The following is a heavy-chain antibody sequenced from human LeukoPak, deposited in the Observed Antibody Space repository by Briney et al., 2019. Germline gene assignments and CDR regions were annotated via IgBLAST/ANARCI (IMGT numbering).Heavy chain of an antibody. Sequence: GGSLRLSCAASGFTFSSYAMHWIRQAPGKGLEFVSAISSNGGSTYYAKSVKGRFTVSRDNSKNTLSLQMGSLRAEDMAVYYCARRNYYVSSGYFSGDAFDIWGQGTMVTVSS. J-gene: IGHJ3*02. CDR2: ISSNGGST. CDR1: GFTFSSYA. CDR3: ARRNYYVSSGYFSGDAFDI. D-gene: IGHD3-22*01. V-gene: IGHV3-64*01.